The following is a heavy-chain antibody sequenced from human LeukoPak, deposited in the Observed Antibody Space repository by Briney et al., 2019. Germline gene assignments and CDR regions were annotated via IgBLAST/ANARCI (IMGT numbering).Heavy chain of an antibody. CDR2: INPSGGST. CDR3: ARGKYYYDSSGYQMRAFDI. V-gene: IGHV1-46*01. D-gene: IGHD3-22*01. J-gene: IGHJ3*02. Sequence: ASVKVSCKASGYTFTSYYMHWVRQAPGQGLEWMGIINPSGGSTSYAQKFQGRVTMTRDTSTSTVYMELSSLRSEDTAVYYCARGKYYYDSSGYQMRAFDIWGQGTMVTVSS. CDR1: GYTFTSYY.